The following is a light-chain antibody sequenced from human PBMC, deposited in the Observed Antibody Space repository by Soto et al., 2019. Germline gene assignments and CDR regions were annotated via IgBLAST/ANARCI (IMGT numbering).Light chain of an antibody. Sequence: NFMLTQSHSVSESPGKTVTISCTRSSGSIASNHVQWYQQRPGSAPILVIYEDNQRPSGVPDRFSGSIDSSSNSASLTISGLKTEDEADYYCQSYDSRYWVFGGGTKLTVL. J-gene: IGLJ3*02. CDR3: QSYDSRYWV. V-gene: IGLV6-57*04. CDR1: SGSIASNH. CDR2: EDN.